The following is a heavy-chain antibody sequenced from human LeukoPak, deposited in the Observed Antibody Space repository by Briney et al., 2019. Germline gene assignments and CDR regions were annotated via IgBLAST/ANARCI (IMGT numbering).Heavy chain of an antibody. Sequence: SQTLSLTCSVSGGSINNFYWTWIRQPAGKGLEWIGRIYATGDTNYNPSLRSRLTLSVDTSKNQFSLKLSSVTAADTAVYYCAGYIVVVPAANGDFDYWGQGTLVTVSS. V-gene: IGHV4-4*07. D-gene: IGHD2-2*01. J-gene: IGHJ4*02. CDR2: IYATGDT. CDR1: GGSINNFY. CDR3: AGYIVVVPAANGDFDY.